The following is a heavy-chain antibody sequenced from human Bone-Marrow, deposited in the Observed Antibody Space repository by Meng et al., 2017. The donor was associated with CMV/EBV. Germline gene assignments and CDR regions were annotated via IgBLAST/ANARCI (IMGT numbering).Heavy chain of an antibody. D-gene: IGHD5-24*01. CDR3: AREVYGGDGYNEVYFDY. CDR1: GYTFTGQL. CDR2: INPNSGGT. J-gene: IGHJ4*02. Sequence: ASVKVSCKASGYTFTGQLLHWVRQAPGQGLEWMGWINPNSGGTNYAQKFQGRVTMTRDTSISTAYMELSRLRSDDTAVYYCAREVYGGDGYNEVYFDYWGQGTLVTVSS. V-gene: IGHV1-2*02.